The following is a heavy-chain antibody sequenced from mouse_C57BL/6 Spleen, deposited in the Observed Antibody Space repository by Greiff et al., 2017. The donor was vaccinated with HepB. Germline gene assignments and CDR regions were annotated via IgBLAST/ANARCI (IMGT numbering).Heavy chain of an antibody. J-gene: IGHJ4*01. CDR1: GFSFNTYA. Sequence: EVHLVESGGGLVQPKGSLKLSCAASGFSFNTYAMNWVRQAPGKGLEWVARIRSKSNNYATYYADSVKDRFTISRDDSESMLYLQMNNLKTEDTAMYYCVRLYGSIPYAMDYWGQGTSVTVSS. CDR3: VRLYGSIPYAMDY. V-gene: IGHV10-1*01. CDR2: IRSKSNNYAT. D-gene: IGHD1-1*01.